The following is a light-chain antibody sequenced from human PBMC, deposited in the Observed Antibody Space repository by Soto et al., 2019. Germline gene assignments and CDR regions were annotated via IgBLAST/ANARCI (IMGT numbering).Light chain of an antibody. J-gene: IGKJ1*01. Sequence: EIVLTQSPASLSLSPGERATLSCRASQQSSSNYLAWYQQKPGQAPRLLIYGASTRATGIPARFSGSGSGTEFTLTISSLQSEDFAVYYCQQYNNWPRTFGQGTKVDIK. CDR2: GAS. CDR1: QQSSSNY. CDR3: QQYNNWPRT. V-gene: IGKV3-15*01.